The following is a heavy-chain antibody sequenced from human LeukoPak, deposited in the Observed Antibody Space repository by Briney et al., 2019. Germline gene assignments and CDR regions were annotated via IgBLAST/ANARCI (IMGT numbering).Heavy chain of an antibody. CDR2: FDPEDGET. CDR1: GYTLTELA. D-gene: IGHD3-10*01. J-gene: IGHJ4*02. Sequence: ASVKVSCKFSGYTLTELAMHWVRPAPGKGLAWMGGFDPEDGETIYAQKFQGRVTMTEDTSTDTAYMEVRSLRSEDTAVYYCATDPVSGSGSHPNWGQGTLVTVSS. V-gene: IGHV1-24*01. CDR3: ATDPVSGSGSHPN.